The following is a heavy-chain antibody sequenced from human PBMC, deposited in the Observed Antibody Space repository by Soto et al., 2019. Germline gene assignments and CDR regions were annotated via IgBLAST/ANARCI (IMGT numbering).Heavy chain of an antibody. J-gene: IGHJ5*02. Sequence: QVQLQQWGAGLLKPSETLSLTCAVYGGSFINHYWSWIRQPPGKGLEWIGEINHIGITNYNPSLKSRVTLSVDTFKKQFSLKLSSVAAADAAEYYCARGDILIGSRNWFDPWGQGTLVTGSS. CDR2: INHIGIT. CDR3: ARGDILIGSRNWFDP. V-gene: IGHV4-34*01. CDR1: GGSFINHY. D-gene: IGHD3-9*01.